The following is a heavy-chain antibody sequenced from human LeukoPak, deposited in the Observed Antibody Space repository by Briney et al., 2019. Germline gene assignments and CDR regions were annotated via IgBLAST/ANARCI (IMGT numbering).Heavy chain of an antibody. CDR2: ISSSSSTI. CDR3: AREWAIVALDY. V-gene: IGHV3-48*01. D-gene: IGHD5-12*01. CDR1: RFTFSSYS. Sequence: PGGSLRLSCPASRFTFSSYSMNWVRQTPAKGLEWVSYISSSSSTIYYADSVKGRFTISRDNAKNSLYLQMNSLRAEDTAVYYCAREWAIVALDYWGQGTLVTVSS. J-gene: IGHJ4*02.